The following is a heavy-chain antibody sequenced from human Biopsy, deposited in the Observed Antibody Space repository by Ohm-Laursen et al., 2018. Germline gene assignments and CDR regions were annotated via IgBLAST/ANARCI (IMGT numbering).Heavy chain of an antibody. CDR2: IYWDDAK. V-gene: IGHV2-70*16. D-gene: IGHD2-2*01. CDR1: GFSVNTRGMS. Sequence: TQTLTLTCTLSGFSVNTRGMSVTWIRQAPGKALEWLARIYWDDAKFYSEDLKTRLAISKDTPENHVVLTLSDVDPVDTATYYCARIPILIVPAALVYRHRRHLQGLDVWGQGTTVIVSS. J-gene: IGHJ6*02. CDR3: ARIPILIVPAALVYRHRRHLQGLDV.